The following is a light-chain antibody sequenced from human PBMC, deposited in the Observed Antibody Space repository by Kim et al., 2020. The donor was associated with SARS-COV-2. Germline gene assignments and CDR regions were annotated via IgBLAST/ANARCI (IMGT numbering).Light chain of an antibody. J-gene: IGLJ3*02. Sequence: QSVLTQPPSVSGAPGQRVTISCTGSSSNIGAGYVVHWYQQLPGTAPKLLMSGNSNRPSGVPDRFSGSKSGTSASLAITGLQAEDEADYYCQSYDRSLSGWVFGGGTKVTVL. CDR1: SSNIGAGYV. CDR3: QSYDRSLSGWV. V-gene: IGLV1-40*01. CDR2: GNS.